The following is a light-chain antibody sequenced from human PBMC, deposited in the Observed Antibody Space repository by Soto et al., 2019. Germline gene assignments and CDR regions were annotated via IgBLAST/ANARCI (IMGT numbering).Light chain of an antibody. Sequence: QSVLTQPPSVSGSPGQSVAISCTGTSSDVGSYNRVSWYQQAPGTAPKVMIYEVSNRPSGVPDRFSGSKSGNTASLTISGLQPEDEADYYCYSFTSSNTHVFGTGTKVTVL. J-gene: IGLJ1*01. CDR1: SSDVGSYNR. CDR2: EVS. V-gene: IGLV2-18*02. CDR3: YSFTSSNTHV.